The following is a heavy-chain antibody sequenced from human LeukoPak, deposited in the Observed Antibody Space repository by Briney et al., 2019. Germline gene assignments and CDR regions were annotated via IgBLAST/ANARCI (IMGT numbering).Heavy chain of an antibody. D-gene: IGHD1-26*01. Sequence: KPPETLSLTCTLSGGSISSNNWRSIRQPPRKGPEWIGYIYYSGSTNYTPPLKSRVTISVDTSKNKFSLKLSSVTAADTAVYYCARAPLPCGSYFVYWGEGSLVTVSS. V-gene: IGHV4-59*01. J-gene: IGHJ4*02. CDR3: ARAPLPCGSYFVY. CDR2: IYYSGST. CDR1: GGSISSNN.